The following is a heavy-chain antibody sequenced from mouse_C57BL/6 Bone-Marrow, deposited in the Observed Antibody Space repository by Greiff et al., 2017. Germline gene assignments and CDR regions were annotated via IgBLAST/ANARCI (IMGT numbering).Heavy chain of an antibody. J-gene: IGHJ2*01. CDR2: IWSGGST. D-gene: IGHD4-1*01. CDR3: ARNYGANWDYFDY. CDR1: GFSLTSYG. Sequence: VMLVESGPGLVQPSQSLSITCTVSGFSLTSYGVHWVRQSPGKGLEWLGVIWSGGSTDYNAAFISRLSISKDNSKSQVFFKMNSLQADDTAIYYCARNYGANWDYFDYWGQGTTLTVSS. V-gene: IGHV2-2*01.